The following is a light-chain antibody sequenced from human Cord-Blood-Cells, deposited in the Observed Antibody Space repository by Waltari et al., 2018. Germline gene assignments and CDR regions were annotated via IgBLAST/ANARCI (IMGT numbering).Light chain of an antibody. V-gene: IGKV3-11*01. CDR1: QSVSSY. CDR2: EAS. J-gene: IGKJ2*01. Sequence: EMVLTQSPATLSLSPGERATLSCRASQSVSSYLAWYQQKPGQAPRLLIYEASNRATGIPARFSGSGSGTDFTLTISSLEPEDFAVYYCQQRSNWPRTFGQGTKLEIK. CDR3: QQRSNWPRT.